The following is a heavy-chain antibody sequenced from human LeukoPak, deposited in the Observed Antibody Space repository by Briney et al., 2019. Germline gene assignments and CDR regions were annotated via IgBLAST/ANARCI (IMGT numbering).Heavy chain of an antibody. J-gene: IGHJ4*02. V-gene: IGHV3-21*01. D-gene: IGHD6-19*01. CDR1: GFTFSSYS. CDR2: ISSSSSYI. Sequence: GGSLRLSCAAPGFTFSSYSMNWVRQAPGKGLEWVSSISSSSSYIYYADSVKGRFTISRDNAKNSLYLQMNSLRAEDTAVYYCARDSSGWPLVDWGQGTLVTVSS. CDR3: ARDSSGWPLVD.